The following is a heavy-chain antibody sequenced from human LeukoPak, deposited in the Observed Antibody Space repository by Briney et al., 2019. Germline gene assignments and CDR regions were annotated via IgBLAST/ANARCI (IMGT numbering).Heavy chain of an antibody. V-gene: IGHV7-4-1*02. J-gene: IGHJ3*02. CDR1: GYTFTSYD. CDR2: INPNTGNP. Sequence: ASVKVSCKASGYTFTSYDINWVRQAPGQGLEWMGWINPNTGNPIYAQDFKGRFVFSLDTSVNTAYLQISSLKPEDSAVYYCAARGGPGSFDAFDIWGQGTMVTVSP. D-gene: IGHD3-10*01. CDR3: AARGGPGSFDAFDI.